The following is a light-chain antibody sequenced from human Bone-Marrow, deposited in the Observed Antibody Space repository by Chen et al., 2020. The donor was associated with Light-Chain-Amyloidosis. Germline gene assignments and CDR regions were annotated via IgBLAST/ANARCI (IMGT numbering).Light chain of an antibody. Sequence: NFMLTQPHSVSESPGKTVIISCTRSSGSIATNYVQWYQQRPGSSPTTVLYEDDQRPSGVPDRFSGSIDRSSNSASLTISGLKPEDEADYYCQSYQGSSQGVFGGGTKLTVL. CDR2: EDD. J-gene: IGLJ3*02. V-gene: IGLV6-57*01. CDR1: SGSIATNY. CDR3: QSYQGSSQGV.